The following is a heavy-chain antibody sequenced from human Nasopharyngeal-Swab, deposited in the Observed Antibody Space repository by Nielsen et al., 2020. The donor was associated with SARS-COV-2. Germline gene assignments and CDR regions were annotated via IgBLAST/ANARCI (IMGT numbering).Heavy chain of an antibody. Sequence: ASVQVSCKGSGYTLTELSMHWVRQAPGKGLEWMGGFDPEDGETIYAQKFQGRVTMTEDTSTDTAYMELSSLRSEDTAVYYCATALTIFGADHYYYYYGMDVWGQGTTVTVSS. D-gene: IGHD3-3*01. CDR3: ATALTIFGADHYYYYYGMDV. CDR1: GYTLTELS. V-gene: IGHV1-24*01. CDR2: FDPEDGET. J-gene: IGHJ6*02.